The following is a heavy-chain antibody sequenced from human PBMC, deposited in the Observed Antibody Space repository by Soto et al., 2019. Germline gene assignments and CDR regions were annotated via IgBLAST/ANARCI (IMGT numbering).Heavy chain of an antibody. D-gene: IGHD7-27*01. J-gene: IGHJ4*02. CDR3: ARIAVPGASY. CDR2: IYETGAT. Sequence: SETLSLTCSVSGGSISRGGYYWSWIRQHPGEGLEYIGYIYETGATYYKPSPKSRVSISADTSKNQFSLKLSSVTGADTAVYFCARIAVPGASYWGQGTLVTVSS. CDR1: GGSISRGGYY. V-gene: IGHV4-31*03.